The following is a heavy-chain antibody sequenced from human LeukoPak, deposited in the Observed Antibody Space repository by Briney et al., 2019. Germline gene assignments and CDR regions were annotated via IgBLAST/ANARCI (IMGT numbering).Heavy chain of an antibody. CDR1: GYTLTELS. J-gene: IGHJ4*02. D-gene: IGHD1-26*01. CDR2: FDPEDGET. Sequence: ASVKVSCKVSGYTLTELSMHWVRQAPGKGLEWMGGFDPEDGETIYAQEFQGRVTMTEDTSTDTAYMELSSLRSEDTAVYYCATDGSYPWYFDYWGQGTLVTVSS. CDR3: ATDGSYPWYFDY. V-gene: IGHV1-24*01.